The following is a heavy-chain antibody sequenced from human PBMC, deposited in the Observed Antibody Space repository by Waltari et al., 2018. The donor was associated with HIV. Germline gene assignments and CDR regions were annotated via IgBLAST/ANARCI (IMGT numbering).Heavy chain of an antibody. CDR1: GYPFTGYY. CDR3: ARGRTRFLEWLFPLDY. Sequence: QVQLVQSGAEVKKPGASVKVSCKASGYPFTGYYMHWVRPAPGQGLEWMGWINPNSGGTNYAQKFQGWVTMTRDTSISTAYMELSRLRSDDTAVYYCARGRTRFLEWLFPLDYWGQGTLVTVSS. CDR2: INPNSGGT. V-gene: IGHV1-2*04. D-gene: IGHD3-3*01. J-gene: IGHJ4*02.